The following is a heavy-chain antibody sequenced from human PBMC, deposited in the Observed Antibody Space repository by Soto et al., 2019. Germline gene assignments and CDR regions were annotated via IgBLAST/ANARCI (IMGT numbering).Heavy chain of an antibody. Sequence: QVQLQQWGAGLLKPSETLSLTCAVYGGSFSGYYWSWIRQPPGKGLEWIGEITHSGSTNYNPSLKSRVTISVDTSKIQCSLKLSSVTAADTAVYYCARGGIVVVPARGWLDPWGQGTLVTVSS. D-gene: IGHD2-2*01. CDR3: ARGGIVVVPARGWLDP. CDR1: GGSFSGYY. CDR2: ITHSGST. V-gene: IGHV4-34*01. J-gene: IGHJ5*02.